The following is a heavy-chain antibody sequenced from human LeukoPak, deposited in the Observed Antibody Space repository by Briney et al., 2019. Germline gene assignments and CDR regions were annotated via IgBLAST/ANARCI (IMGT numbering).Heavy chain of an antibody. J-gene: IGHJ4*02. CDR1: GYTLTSHY. Sequence: ASVKVSCKASGYTLTSHYMHWVRKAPGQGLEWMGIINPSGGSTSYAQKFQGRVTMTRDTSTSTVYMDLSSLRSEDTAVYYCATDRGYSYGQTLTFDYWGQGTLVTVSS. CDR3: ATDRGYSYGQTLTFDY. D-gene: IGHD5-18*01. CDR2: INPSGGST. V-gene: IGHV1-46*01.